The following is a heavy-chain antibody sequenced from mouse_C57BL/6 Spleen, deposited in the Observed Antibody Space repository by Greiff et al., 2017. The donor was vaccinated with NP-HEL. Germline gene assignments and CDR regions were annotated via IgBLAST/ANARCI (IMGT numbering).Heavy chain of an antibody. CDR2: FYPGSGSI. D-gene: IGHD1-1*01. J-gene: IGHJ1*03. CDR1: GYTFTEYT. CDR3: ARHGYGSRGGRGSYWYFDV. V-gene: IGHV1-62-2*01. Sequence: QVQLKQSGAELVKPGASVKLSCKASGYTFTEYTIHWVKQRSGQGLEWIGWFYPGSGSIKYNEKFKDKATLTADKSSSTVYMELSRLTSEDSAVYFCARHGYGSRGGRGSYWYFDVWGTGTTVTVSS.